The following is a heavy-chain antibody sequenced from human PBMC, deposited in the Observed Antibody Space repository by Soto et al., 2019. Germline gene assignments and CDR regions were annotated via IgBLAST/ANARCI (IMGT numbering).Heavy chain of an antibody. Sequence: PSETLSLTCTVSGGSISSGGYYWSWIRQHPGKGLEWIGYIYYSGSTYYNPSLKSRVTISVDTSKNQFSLKLSSVTAADTAVYYCAKSHDSSGYSINWFDPWGQATLVTVPQ. CDR2: IYYSGST. V-gene: IGHV4-31*03. D-gene: IGHD3-22*01. CDR1: GGSISSGGYY. CDR3: AKSHDSSGYSINWFDP. J-gene: IGHJ5*02.